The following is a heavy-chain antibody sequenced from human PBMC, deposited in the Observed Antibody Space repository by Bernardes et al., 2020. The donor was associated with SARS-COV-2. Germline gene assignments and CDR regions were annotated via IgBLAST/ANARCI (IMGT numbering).Heavy chain of an antibody. CDR3: AREGGYHDSSGYYYGVDV. CDR2: MSSSGKTI. J-gene: IGHJ6*02. D-gene: IGHD3-22*01. Sequence: GGSLRLSCAASGFTFSDYYMSWIRQAPGKGLEWVSYMSSSGKTIYYADSVKGRFTISGDNAKNSLYLQMNSLRAEDTAVYYCAREGGYHDSSGYYYGVDVWGQGTTVTVSS. V-gene: IGHV3-11*01. CDR1: GFTFSDYY.